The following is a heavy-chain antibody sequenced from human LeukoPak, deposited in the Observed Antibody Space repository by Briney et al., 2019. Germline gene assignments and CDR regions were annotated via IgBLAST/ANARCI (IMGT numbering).Heavy chain of an antibody. J-gene: IGHJ4*02. Sequence: GGSLRLSCAASGFTFSSYAMHWVRQAPGKGLEWVAVISYDGSNKYYADSVKGRFTISRDNSKNTLYLQMNSLRAEDTAVYYCASLTDFYAGSGDYEDYWGQGTLVTVSS. CDR1: GFTFSSYA. CDR3: ASLTDFYAGSGDYEDY. CDR2: ISYDGSNK. V-gene: IGHV3-30-3*01. D-gene: IGHD3-22*01.